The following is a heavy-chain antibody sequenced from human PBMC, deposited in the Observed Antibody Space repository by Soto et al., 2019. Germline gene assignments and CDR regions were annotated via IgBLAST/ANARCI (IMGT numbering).Heavy chain of an antibody. J-gene: IGHJ4*02. V-gene: IGHV4-31*03. D-gene: IGHD2-8*01. Sequence: SETLSLTCTVSGGSISSGGYYWSWIRQHPGKGLEWIGYIYYSGSTYCNPSLKSRVTISVDTSKNQFSLKLSSVTAADTAVYYCARTHSYCTNGVCYIPQYYFDYWGQGTLVTVSS. CDR3: ARTHSYCTNGVCYIPQYYFDY. CDR2: IYYSGST. CDR1: GGSISSGGYY.